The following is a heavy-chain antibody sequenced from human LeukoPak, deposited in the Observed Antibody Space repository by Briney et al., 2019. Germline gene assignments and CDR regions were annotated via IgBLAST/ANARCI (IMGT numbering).Heavy chain of an antibody. CDR2: ISGSGGST. CDR1: GFTFSSYE. V-gene: IGHV3-23*01. J-gene: IGHJ4*02. D-gene: IGHD5-12*01. CDR3: AKDVSGYEALDY. Sequence: PGGSLRLSCAASGFTFSSYEMSWVRQAPGKGREWGSAISGSGGSTYYADSVKGRFTISRDNSKNTLYLQMNSLRAEDTAVYYCAKDVSGYEALDYWGQGTLVTVSS.